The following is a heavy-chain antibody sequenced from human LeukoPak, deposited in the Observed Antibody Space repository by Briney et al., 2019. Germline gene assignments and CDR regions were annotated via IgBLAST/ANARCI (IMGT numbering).Heavy chain of an antibody. V-gene: IGHV3-53*01. CDR1: GFTVSSNY. CDR2: IYSGGST. D-gene: IGHD2-2*01. CDR3: RVDLVPDLDY. Sequence: GGSLRLSCAASGFTVSSNYMSWVRQAPGKGLEWVSVIYSGGSTYYADSVKGRFTISRDNSKNTLYLQMNSLRAEDTAVYYCRVDLVPDLDYWGQGTLVTVSS. J-gene: IGHJ4*02.